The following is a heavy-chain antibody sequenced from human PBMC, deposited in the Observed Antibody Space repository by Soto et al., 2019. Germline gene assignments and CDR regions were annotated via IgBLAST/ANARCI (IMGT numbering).Heavy chain of an antibody. CDR3: ARDLRQQLDTPLATPPEIFQH. V-gene: IGHV1-18*01. J-gene: IGHJ1*01. CDR2: ISAYNGNT. CDR1: GYTFTSYG. D-gene: IGHD6-13*01. Sequence: GASVKVSCKASGYTFTSYGISWVRQAPGQGLEWMGWISAYNGNTNYAQKLQGRVTMTTDTSTSTAYMELRSLRSDDTAVYYCARDLRQQLDTPLATPPEIFQHLGQGTLVTVSS.